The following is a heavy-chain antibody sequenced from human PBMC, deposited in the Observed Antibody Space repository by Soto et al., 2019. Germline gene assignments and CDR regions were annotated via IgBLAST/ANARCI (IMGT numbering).Heavy chain of an antibody. Sequence: QVQLQQWGAGLLKPSETLSLTCAVYGGSFSGYYWSWIRQPPGKGLEWIGEINHSGSTNYNPSLKSRVPRSVATSKNQFSLQLSSVTAADTAVYYWARVCGGDCYQWGQGTLVTVSS. D-gene: IGHD2-21*02. CDR1: GGSFSGYY. V-gene: IGHV4-34*01. CDR3: ARVCGGDCYQ. J-gene: IGHJ4*02. CDR2: INHSGST.